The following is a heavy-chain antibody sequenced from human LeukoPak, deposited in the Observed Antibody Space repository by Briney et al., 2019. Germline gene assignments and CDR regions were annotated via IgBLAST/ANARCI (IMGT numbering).Heavy chain of an antibody. CDR1: GYTLTELS. CDR2: FDPEDGET. J-gene: IGHJ4*02. CDR3: ATVKTSGYGNYFDY. Sequence: TSLKVSCKVSGYTLTELSMHWVRQAPGKGLEWMGGFDPEDGETIYAQKFQGRVTMTEDTSTDTAYMELSSLRSEDTAVYYCATVKTSGYGNYFDYWGQGTLVTVSS. V-gene: IGHV1-24*01. D-gene: IGHD3-22*01.